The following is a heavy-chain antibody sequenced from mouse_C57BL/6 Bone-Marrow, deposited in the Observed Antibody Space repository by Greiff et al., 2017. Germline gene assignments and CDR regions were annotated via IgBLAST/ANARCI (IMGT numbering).Heavy chain of an antibody. CDR1: GFSFNTYA. Sequence: DVQLVESGGGLVQPKGSLKLSCAASGFSFNTYAMNWVRQAPGKGLEWVARIRSKSNNYAKYYADSVKDRFTISRDDSESMLYLQMNNLKAEDAAMYYCVRPLLGAMDYWGQGTSVTVSS. CDR3: VRPLLGAMDY. CDR2: IRSKSNNYAK. J-gene: IGHJ4*01. V-gene: IGHV10-1*01. D-gene: IGHD4-1*01.